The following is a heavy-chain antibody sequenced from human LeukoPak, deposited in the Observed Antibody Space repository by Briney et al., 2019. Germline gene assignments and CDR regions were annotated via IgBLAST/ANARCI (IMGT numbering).Heavy chain of an antibody. J-gene: IGHJ4*02. CDR2: INPNSGDT. CDR1: GYTFTGFY. D-gene: IGHD6-19*01. CDR3: ARVGSSGWYVHPTLDY. V-gene: IGHV1-2*02. Sequence: GASVKVSCKVSGYTFTGFYMHWVRQAPGQGLEWMGWINPNSGDTNYAQKFQDRVTVTGDTSISTAYMDLSWLRSDDTAAYYCARVGSSGWYVHPTLDYWGQGTLVTVSS.